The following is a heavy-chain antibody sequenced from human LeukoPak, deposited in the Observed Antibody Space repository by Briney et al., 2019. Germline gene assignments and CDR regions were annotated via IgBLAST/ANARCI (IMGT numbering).Heavy chain of an antibody. D-gene: IGHD3-10*01. Sequence: GASVKVSCKASGYAFTGYYMHWVRQAPGQGLEWMGWINPNSGGTNYAQKFQGRVTMTRDTSISTAYMELSRLRSDDTAVYYCARTMVRGVKLYYYYMDVWGKGTTVTVSS. CDR3: ARTMVRGVKLYYYYMDV. CDR2: INPNSGGT. V-gene: IGHV1-2*02. J-gene: IGHJ6*03. CDR1: GYAFTGYY.